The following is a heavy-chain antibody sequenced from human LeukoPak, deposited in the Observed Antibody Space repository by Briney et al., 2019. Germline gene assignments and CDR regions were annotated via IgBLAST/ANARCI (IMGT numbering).Heavy chain of an antibody. CDR2: IYHSGST. Sequence: SETLSLTCAVSGYSISSGYYRGWIRQPPGKGLEWIGSIYHSGSTYYNPSLKSRVTISVDTSKNQFSLQLSSVTAADTAVYYCARVILSTWYFDYWGQGTLVTVSS. CDR3: ARVILSTWYFDY. V-gene: IGHV4-38-2*01. J-gene: IGHJ4*02. D-gene: IGHD3-16*02. CDR1: GYSISSGYY.